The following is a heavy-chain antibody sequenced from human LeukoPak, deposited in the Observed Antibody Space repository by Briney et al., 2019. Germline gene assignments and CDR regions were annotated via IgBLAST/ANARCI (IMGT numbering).Heavy chain of an antibody. CDR3: ARDSSSAIAFDI. V-gene: IGHV3-21*01. CDR2: ISSSSSYI. J-gene: IGHJ3*02. Sequence: GGSLRLSCAASGFTFSSYEMNWVRQAPGKELEWVSSISSSSSYIYYADSVKGRFTISRDNAKNSLYLQMNSLRAEDTAVYYCARDSSSAIAFDIWGQGTMVTVSS. CDR1: GFTFSSYE. D-gene: IGHD6-13*01.